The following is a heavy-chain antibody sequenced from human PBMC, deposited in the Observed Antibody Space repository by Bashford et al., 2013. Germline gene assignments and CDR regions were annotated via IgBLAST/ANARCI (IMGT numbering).Heavy chain of an antibody. V-gene: IGHV4-39*01. CDR1: GGSISRRDYY. D-gene: IGHD2-15*01. CDR2: IYYSGTT. Sequence: SETLSLTCTVSGGSISRRDYYWGWIRQPPGKGLEWIGSIYYSGTTYYNPSLKSRVTISVDTSKNQFSLKLSSVAAADAAVYYCARQYCSGGSCGGYYWGQGIQVTVSS. J-gene: IGHJ4*02. CDR3: ARQYCSGGSCGGYY.